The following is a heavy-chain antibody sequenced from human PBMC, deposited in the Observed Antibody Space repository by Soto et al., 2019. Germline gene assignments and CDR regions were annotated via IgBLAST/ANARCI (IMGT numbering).Heavy chain of an antibody. Sequence: PSETLSLTCAVSGGSISSGGYSWSWIRQPPGKGLEWIGYIYHSGSTYYNPSLKSRVTISVDRSKNQFSLKLSSVTAADTAVYYCATAPGPYWGQGTLVTLL. CDR3: ATAPGPY. CDR1: GGSISSGGYS. V-gene: IGHV4-30-2*01. CDR2: IYHSGST. J-gene: IGHJ4*02.